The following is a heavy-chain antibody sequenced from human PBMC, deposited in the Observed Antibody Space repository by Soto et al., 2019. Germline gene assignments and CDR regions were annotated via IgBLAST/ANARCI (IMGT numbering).Heavy chain of an antibody. Sequence: SATVSLTXAVYGGSFSGFYWGWIRQPPGKGLEWSGEINHSGSTHYNRSLKGRVTISVDTSKNLCSLKLSSVTAADTAVYYCARVVWFGGLLYEDYWGQGALVTVSS. D-gene: IGHD3-10*01. CDR3: ARVVWFGGLLYEDY. CDR2: INHSGST. J-gene: IGHJ4*02. V-gene: IGHV4-34*01. CDR1: GGSFSGFY.